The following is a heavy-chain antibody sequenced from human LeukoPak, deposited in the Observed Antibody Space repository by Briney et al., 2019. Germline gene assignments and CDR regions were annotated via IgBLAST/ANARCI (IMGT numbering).Heavy chain of an antibody. CDR3: AIDKPNFLAAAGTPQVDY. V-gene: IGHV3-66*01. Sequence: GGSLRLYCEASGFTVSSNDMSWVRQAPGKGLEWLSLIYSGRSTYYADSVKGRFIISRDNSKNTLYLQMNSLRAEDTAVYYCAIDKPNFLAAAGTPQVDYWGQGTLVTVSS. CDR1: GFTVSSND. D-gene: IGHD6-13*01. J-gene: IGHJ4*02. CDR2: IYSGRST.